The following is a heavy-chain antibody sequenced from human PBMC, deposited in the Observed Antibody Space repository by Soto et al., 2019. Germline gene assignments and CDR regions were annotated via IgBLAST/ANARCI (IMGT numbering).Heavy chain of an antibody. CDR3: AHGRTWIQLWSEGAYFDY. J-gene: IGHJ4*02. D-gene: IGHD5-18*01. Sequence: QITLKESGPTLVKPTQTLTLTCTFSGFSLSTSGVGVGWIRQPPGKALEWLALIYWDDDKHYSPSLKSGLPITKDTSKNQVVLTMTNMDPVDTATYYCAHGRTWIQLWSEGAYFDYWGQGTLVTVSS. CDR2: IYWDDDK. CDR1: GFSLSTSGVG. V-gene: IGHV2-5*02.